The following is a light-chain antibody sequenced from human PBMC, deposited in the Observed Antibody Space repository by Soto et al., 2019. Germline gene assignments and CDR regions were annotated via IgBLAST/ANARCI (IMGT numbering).Light chain of an antibody. Sequence: EIVLTQSPDTLSLSPGERATLSCRASQSVSSSYLAWYQQKPGQAPRLLIYGASNRATGIPDRFSGSGSGTDFTLTISRLEPEDFAVYYCQQYGSSGTFGQGTKVDTK. CDR2: GAS. J-gene: IGKJ1*01. CDR1: QSVSSSY. V-gene: IGKV3-20*01. CDR3: QQYGSSGT.